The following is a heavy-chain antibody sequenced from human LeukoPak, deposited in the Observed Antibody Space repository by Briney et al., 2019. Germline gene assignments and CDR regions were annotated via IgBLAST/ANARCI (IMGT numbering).Heavy chain of an antibody. CDR1: GGSTSSGRNY. V-gene: IGHV4-61*02. CDR2: IYTSGST. CDR3: ARDPSGSYSSQAWFDY. J-gene: IGHJ4*02. Sequence: SETLSLTCTVSGGSTSSGRNYWRWIRQPAGKGLEWVGRIYTSGSTNYNPSLKSRVTISVDTSKNQFSLKLSYVTAADTAVYYCARDPSGSYSSQAWFDYWGQGTLVTVSS. D-gene: IGHD1-26*01.